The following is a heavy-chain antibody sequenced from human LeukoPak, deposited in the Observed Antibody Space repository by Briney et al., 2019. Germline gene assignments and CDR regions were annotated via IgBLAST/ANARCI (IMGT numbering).Heavy chain of an antibody. CDR3: AKTHSTSWGIFEH. CDR1: GFAFSTYG. CDR2: IRSDGSIK. D-gene: IGHD6-13*01. J-gene: IGHJ4*02. Sequence: GGSLRLSCAASGFAFSTYGMHWVRQAPGKGLEWVAFIRSDGSIKYYADSVKGRFTISRDNSKNTLYLQMNSLRPEDTAVYWCAKTHSTSWGIFEHWGQGALVTVSS. V-gene: IGHV3-30*02.